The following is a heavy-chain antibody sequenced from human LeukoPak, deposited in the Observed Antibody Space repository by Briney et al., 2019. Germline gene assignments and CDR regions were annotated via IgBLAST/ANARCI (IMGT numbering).Heavy chain of an antibody. V-gene: IGHV3-74*01. CDR3: AKDGGLWVSAHWGDS. Sequence: GGSLRLSCAASGFTFSNHWMHWVRQTPEKGLVWVSNISPDGSRTDYADSVKGRFTVSRDNSKNTLFLQMNSLRAEDTAVYYCAKDGGLWVSAHWGDSWGRGTLVTVSS. D-gene: IGHD7-27*01. CDR2: ISPDGSRT. J-gene: IGHJ4*02. CDR1: GFTFSNHW.